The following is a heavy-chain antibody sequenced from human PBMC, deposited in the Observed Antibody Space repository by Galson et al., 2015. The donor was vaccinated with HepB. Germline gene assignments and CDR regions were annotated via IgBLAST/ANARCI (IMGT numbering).Heavy chain of an antibody. D-gene: IGHD3-22*01. Sequence: SLRLSCAASGFTFSPYAMTWVRQAPGKGLGWVSAISGSGVSTYYADSVKGRFTISRDNSNNTLYLQMNSLRAEDTAVYYCARAEGYYHSSAYRLGVCDIWGQGTMVTVSS. CDR3: ARAEGYYHSSAYRLGVCDI. V-gene: IGHV3-23*01. J-gene: IGHJ3*02. CDR1: GFTFSPYA. CDR2: ISGSGVST.